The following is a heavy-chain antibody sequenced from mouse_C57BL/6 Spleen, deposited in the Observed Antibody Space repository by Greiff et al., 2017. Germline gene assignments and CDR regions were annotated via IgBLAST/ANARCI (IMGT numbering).Heavy chain of an antibody. CDR2: IWRGGST. J-gene: IGHJ4*01. CDR3: AKREGVYYGSSYAMDY. CDR1: GFSLTSYG. D-gene: IGHD1-1*01. Sequence: VKLQESGPGLVQPSQSLSITCTVSGFSLTSYGVHWVRQSPGKGLEWLGVIWRGGSTDYNAAFMSRLSITKDNSKSQVFFKMNSLQADDTAIYYCAKREGVYYGSSYAMDYWGQGTSVTVSS. V-gene: IGHV2-5*01.